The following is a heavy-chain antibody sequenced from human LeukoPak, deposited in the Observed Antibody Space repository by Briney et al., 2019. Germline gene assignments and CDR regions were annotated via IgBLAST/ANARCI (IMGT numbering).Heavy chain of an antibody. J-gene: IGHJ4*02. V-gene: IGHV1-69*13. D-gene: IGHD5-24*01. CDR1: GGTFSSYA. CDR2: IIPIFGTA. Sequence: SVKVSCKAFGGTFSSYAISWVRQAPGQGLEWMGGIIPIFGTANYAQKFQGRVTITADESTSTAYMELSNLRSEGTAVYYCATDREMATITPFDYWGQGTLVTVSS. CDR3: ATDREMATITPFDY.